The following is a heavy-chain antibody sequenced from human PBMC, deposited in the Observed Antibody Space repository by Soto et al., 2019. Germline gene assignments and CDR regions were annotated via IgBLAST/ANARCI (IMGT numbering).Heavy chain of an antibody. V-gene: IGHV3-74*01. Sequence: EVQLVESEGGLVQRGGSLRLSCAASGFTFNYYWMHWVRQAPGQGRVWVSHIHSDGNKTTYADSVKGRFTISRDNAKNTLYLQMNSLRAEDTAVYYCVRGDRGGFDLWGQGTAVTVSS. CDR1: GFTFNYYW. J-gene: IGHJ3*01. CDR2: IHSDGNKT. CDR3: VRGDRGGFDL. D-gene: IGHD2-21*02.